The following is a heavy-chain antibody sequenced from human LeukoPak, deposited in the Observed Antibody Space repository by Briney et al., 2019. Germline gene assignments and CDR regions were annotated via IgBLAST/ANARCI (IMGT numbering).Heavy chain of an antibody. CDR3: ARHVADSYGSYYFDY. J-gene: IGHJ4*02. V-gene: IGHV4-59*08. D-gene: IGHD5-18*01. CDR2: IYYSGST. Sequence: SETLSLTCTVSGGSISSYYWSWIRQPPGKGLEWIGYIYYSGSTNYNPSLKSRVTISVDTSKNQFSLKLSSVTAADTAVYYCARHVADSYGSYYFDYWGQGTLVAVSS. CDR1: GGSISSYY.